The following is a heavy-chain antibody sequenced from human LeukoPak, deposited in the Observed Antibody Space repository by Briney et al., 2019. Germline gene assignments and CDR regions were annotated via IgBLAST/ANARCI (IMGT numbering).Heavy chain of an antibody. J-gene: IGHJ4*02. Sequence: GGSLRLSCAASGFTFSSYAMTWVRQAPGKGLEWVSSISGSSAYIYYADSVKGRFTISRDNSKNTLYLQMNSLRAEDTAVYYCATTEGAHCSSANCLVGFDHWGQGTLVTVSS. D-gene: IGHD2-2*01. CDR1: GFTFSSYA. CDR3: ATTEGAHCSSANCLVGFDH. V-gene: IGHV3-23*01. CDR2: ISGSSAYI.